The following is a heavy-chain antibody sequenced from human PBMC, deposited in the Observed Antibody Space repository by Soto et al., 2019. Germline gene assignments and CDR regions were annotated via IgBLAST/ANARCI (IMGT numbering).Heavy chain of an antibody. D-gene: IGHD1-26*01. CDR3: ARDVLVGATSGAGYGMDV. J-gene: IGHJ6*02. CDR2: IYYSGST. V-gene: IGHV4-59*01. CDR1: GGSISSYY. Sequence: PSETLSLTCTVSGGSISSYYWSWIRQPPGKGLEWIGYIYYSGSTNYNPSLKSRVTISVDTSKNQFSLKLSSVTAADTAVYYCARDVLVGATSGAGYGMDVWGQGTTVTVSS.